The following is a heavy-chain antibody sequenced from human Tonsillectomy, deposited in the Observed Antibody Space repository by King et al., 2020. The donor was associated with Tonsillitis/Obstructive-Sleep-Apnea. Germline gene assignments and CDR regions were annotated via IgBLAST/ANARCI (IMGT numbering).Heavy chain of an antibody. V-gene: IGHV3-9*01. D-gene: IGHD3-3*01. CDR1: GFTFDDYA. J-gene: IGHJ6*03. CDR3: AKDTGRFLTPYMDV. Sequence: EVQLVESGGGLVQPGRSLRLSCAASGFTFDDYAMQWVRQAQGKGLEWVSGITWNSGDIGYADSVKGRFTISRDNAKNSLYLQMNSLRAEDTALYYCAKDTGRFLTPYMDVWGKGTTVTVSS. CDR2: ITWNSGDI.